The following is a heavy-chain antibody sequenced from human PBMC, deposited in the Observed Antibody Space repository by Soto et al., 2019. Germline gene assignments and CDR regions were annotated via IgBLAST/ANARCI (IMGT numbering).Heavy chain of an antibody. Sequence: SETLSLTCTVSGCSISSYYWGWIRQPPGKGLEWIGYIYYSGSTNYNPSLKSRVTISVDTSKNQFSLKLSSVTAADTAVYYCARGVRAFDYWGQGTLVTVSS. J-gene: IGHJ4*02. CDR3: ARGVRAFDY. D-gene: IGHD2-8*01. V-gene: IGHV4-59*01. CDR1: GCSISSYY. CDR2: IYYSGST.